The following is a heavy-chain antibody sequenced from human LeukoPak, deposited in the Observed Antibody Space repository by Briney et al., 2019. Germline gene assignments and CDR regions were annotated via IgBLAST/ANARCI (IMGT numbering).Heavy chain of an antibody. D-gene: IGHD1-1*01. CDR2: IYYSGST. CDR3: ARDRNDWALDY. J-gene: IGHJ4*02. CDR1: GVSISSGGYY. V-gene: IGHV4-31*03. Sequence: PSQTLSLTCTVSGVSISSGGYYWSWIRQHPGKGLEWIGYIYYSGSTYYNPSLKSRVTISVDTSKNQFSLKLSSVTAADTAVYYCARDRNDWALDYWGQGTLVTVSS.